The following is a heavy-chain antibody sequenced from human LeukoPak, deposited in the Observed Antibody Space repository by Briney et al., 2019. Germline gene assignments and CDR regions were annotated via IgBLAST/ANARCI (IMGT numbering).Heavy chain of an antibody. CDR1: GYTLSELA. Sequence: ASVKVSCKVSGYTLSELAIHWVRQAPGKGLEWMGGFDPEDGETGYAQKFQGRVTMTEDTSTDTAYMEVGSLRSEDTAVYFCAIGRTDYGDYLYWGQGTLVTVSS. CDR2: FDPEDGET. V-gene: IGHV1-24*01. D-gene: IGHD4-17*01. J-gene: IGHJ4*02. CDR3: AIGRTDYGDYLY.